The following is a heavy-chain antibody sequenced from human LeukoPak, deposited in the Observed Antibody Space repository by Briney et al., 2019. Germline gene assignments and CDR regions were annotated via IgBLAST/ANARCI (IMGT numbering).Heavy chain of an antibody. CDR3: AGGAARPHWFDP. D-gene: IGHD6-6*01. CDR1: GGTFSSYA. CDR2: IIPIFGTA. Sequence: ASVKVSCKASGGTFSSYAISWVRQAPGQGLEWMGGIIPIFGTANYAQKFQGRVTITTDESTSTAYMELSSLRSEDTAVYYCAGGAARPHWFDPWGQGTLVTVSS. J-gene: IGHJ5*02. V-gene: IGHV1-69*05.